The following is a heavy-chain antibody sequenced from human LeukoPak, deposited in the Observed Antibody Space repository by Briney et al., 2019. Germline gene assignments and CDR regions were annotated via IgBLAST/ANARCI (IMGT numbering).Heavy chain of an antibody. D-gene: IGHD1-1*01. J-gene: IGHJ4*02. CDR2: IGQDGTEK. Sequence: GGSLRLSCAASGFAFNTYWMSWVRQAPGKGLEWVANIGQDGTEKHHVDSVRGRFTISRDNTKNSVFLQMNSLRAEDTAVYYCARDRDGKDYWGQGTLVTVSS. CDR3: ARDRDGKDY. V-gene: IGHV3-7*03. CDR1: GFAFNTYW.